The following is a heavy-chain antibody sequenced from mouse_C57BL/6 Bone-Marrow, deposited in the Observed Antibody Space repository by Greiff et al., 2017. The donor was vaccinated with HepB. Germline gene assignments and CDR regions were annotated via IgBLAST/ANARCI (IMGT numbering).Heavy chain of an antibody. CDR3: ARSRTTVPRYFDV. V-gene: IGHV3-8*01. J-gene: IGHJ1*03. CDR1: GYSITSDY. CDR2: ISYSGST. D-gene: IGHD1-1*01. Sequence: EVQRVESGPGLAKPSQTLSLTCSVTGYSITSDYWNWIRKFPGNKLEYMGYISYSGSTYYNPSLKSRISITRDTSKNQYYLQLNSVTTEDTATYYCARSRTTVPRYFDVWGTGTTVTVSS.